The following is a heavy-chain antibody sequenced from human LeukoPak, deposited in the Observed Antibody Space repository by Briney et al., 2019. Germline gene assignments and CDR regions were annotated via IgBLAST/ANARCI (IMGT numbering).Heavy chain of an antibody. V-gene: IGHV4-31*03. CDR3: ARGSRDFDY. CDR2: IFYTGST. Sequence: SETLSLTCTVSGGSISSGGYYCTWIRQPPGKGLEWTGYIFYTGSTHYNPSLKSRVTISVDTSKSQFSLKLSSVTAADTAVYYCARGSRDFDYWGQGTLVTVSS. D-gene: IGHD6-6*01. J-gene: IGHJ4*02. CDR1: GGSISSGGYY.